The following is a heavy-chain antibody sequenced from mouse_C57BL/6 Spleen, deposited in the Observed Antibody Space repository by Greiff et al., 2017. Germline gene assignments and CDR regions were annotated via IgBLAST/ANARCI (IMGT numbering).Heavy chain of an antibody. Sequence: EVQLVESGGGLVKPGGSLKLSCAASGFTFSDSGMHWVRQAPDKGLWWVAYISSGSSTIYYADPVKGRFTISRDNAKNTLFLQMTSLRSEDTAMYYCTWYFDVWGTGTTVTVSS. J-gene: IGHJ1*03. CDR1: GFTFSDSG. V-gene: IGHV5-17*01. CDR2: ISSGSSTI. CDR3: TWYFDV.